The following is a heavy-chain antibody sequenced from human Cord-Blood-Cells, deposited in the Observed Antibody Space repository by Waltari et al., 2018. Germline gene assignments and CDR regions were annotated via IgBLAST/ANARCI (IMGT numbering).Heavy chain of an antibody. V-gene: IGHV1-2*02. D-gene: IGHD3-10*01. Sequence: QVQLVQSGAEVKKPGASVKVSCTAPGYTFTGYYMQWVRPPPGQGLEWMGWINPNSGGTNYAQKFQGRVTMTRDTSISTAYMELSRLRSDDTAVYYCARDLSLRWFGDRSAFDIWGQGTMVTVSS. J-gene: IGHJ3*02. CDR3: ARDLSLRWFGDRSAFDI. CDR2: INPNSGGT. CDR1: GYTFTGYY.